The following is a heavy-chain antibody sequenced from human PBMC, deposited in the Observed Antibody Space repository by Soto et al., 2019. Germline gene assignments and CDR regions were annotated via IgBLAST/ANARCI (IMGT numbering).Heavy chain of an antibody. D-gene: IGHD6-19*01. CDR3: ARGFAVPGIETDY. Sequence: SETLSLTCSVSGGSITIGAYYWSWIRHHPAKGLEWIGYIYRTGNTYYHPSTQSRVTISVDTSKNQFSPKLSSVTAAATAVYYCARGFAVPGIETDYGGQGTLVTVSP. CDR2: IYRTGNT. CDR1: GGSITIGAYY. J-gene: IGHJ4*02. V-gene: IGHV4-30-4*01.